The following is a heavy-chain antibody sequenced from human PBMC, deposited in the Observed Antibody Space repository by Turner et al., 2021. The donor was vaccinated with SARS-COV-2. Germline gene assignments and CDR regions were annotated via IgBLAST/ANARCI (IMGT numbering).Heavy chain of an antibody. CDR2: FDPEDGET. V-gene: IGHV1-24*01. CDR3: ATAPANYYDSSGSKGFYYYYYGMDV. D-gene: IGHD3-22*01. Sequence: QVQLVQSGAEVKKPGASVKVTCKVSGYTLIELSMHWVRQAPGKGVEWMGGFDPEDGETSYAQKFQGRVTMTEDTSTDTAYMELSSLRSEDTDVYYCATAPANYYDSSGSKGFYYYYYGMDVWGQGTTVTVSS. CDR1: GYTLIELS. J-gene: IGHJ6*02.